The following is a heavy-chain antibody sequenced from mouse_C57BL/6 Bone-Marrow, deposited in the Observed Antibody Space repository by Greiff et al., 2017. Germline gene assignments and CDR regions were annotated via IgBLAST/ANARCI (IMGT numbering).Heavy chain of an antibody. J-gene: IGHJ1*03. D-gene: IGHD1-1*01. CDR3: ARYYGSSYWYFDV. V-gene: IGHV1-81*01. CDR1: GYTFTSYG. Sequence: VQLQQSGAELARPGASVKLSCKASGYTFTSYGISWVKLRTGQGLEWIGEIYPRSGNTYYNEKFKGKATLTADKSSSTAYMELRSLTSEDSAVYFWARYYGSSYWYFDVWGTGTTVTVSS. CDR2: IYPRSGNT.